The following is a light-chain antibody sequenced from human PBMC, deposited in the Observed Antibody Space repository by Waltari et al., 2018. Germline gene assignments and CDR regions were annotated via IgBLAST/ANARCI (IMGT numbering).Light chain of an antibody. J-gene: IGKJ5*01. CDR3: QQYYSSPVT. CDR1: QSVLYMSDNKNY. Sequence: DIVMTQSPDSLAVSLGERATINCKSSQSVLYMSDNKNYVGWYQQKPGLPPKLLIYWASTRESGVPDRFSGSGSGTDFTLTISSLQAEDVAVYYCQQYYSSPVTFGQGTRLEIK. V-gene: IGKV4-1*01. CDR2: WAS.